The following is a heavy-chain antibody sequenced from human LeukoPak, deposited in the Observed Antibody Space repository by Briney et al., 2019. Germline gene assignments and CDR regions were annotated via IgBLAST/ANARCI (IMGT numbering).Heavy chain of an antibody. Sequence: GGSLGLSCAASGFTFSSYDMHWVRQATGKGLEWVSAIGTAGDTYYPGSVKGRFTISRENAKNSLYLQMNSLRAGDTAVYYCARKIRRGNWFDPWGQGTLVTVSS. CDR2: IGTAGDT. V-gene: IGHV3-13*01. CDR1: GFTFSSYD. D-gene: IGHD3-10*01. CDR3: ARKIRRGNWFDP. J-gene: IGHJ5*02.